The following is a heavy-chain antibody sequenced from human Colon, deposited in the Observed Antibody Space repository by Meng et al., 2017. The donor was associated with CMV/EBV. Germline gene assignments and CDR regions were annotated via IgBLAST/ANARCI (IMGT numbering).Heavy chain of an antibody. CDR1: GFRFSLDS. CDR2: ISSAGIYT. J-gene: IGHJ4*02. V-gene: IGHV3-21*01. D-gene: IGHD1-26*01. CDR3: ARESYRFDF. Sequence: GESLKISCAASGFRFSLDSMNWVRQAPGKGLEWIATISSAGIYTYYADSVKGRFTISRDNAKKSLYLQMNSLRAGDTAVYYCARESYRFDFWGQGTLVTVSS.